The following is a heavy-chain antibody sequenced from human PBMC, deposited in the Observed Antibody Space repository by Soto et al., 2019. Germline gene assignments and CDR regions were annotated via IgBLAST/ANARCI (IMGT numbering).Heavy chain of an antibody. D-gene: IGHD2-2*02. CDR1: GGSFSGYY. Sequence: QVQLQQWGAGLLKPSETLSLTCAVYGGSFSGYYWSWIRQPPGKGLEWIGEINHSGSTNYNPSLKSRVTISVDTSKNQFSLKLSSVTAADTAVYYCARGKKRYLSPSPGFDIWGQGTMVTVSS. CDR2: INHSGST. CDR3: ARGKKRYLSPSPGFDI. J-gene: IGHJ3*02. V-gene: IGHV4-34*01.